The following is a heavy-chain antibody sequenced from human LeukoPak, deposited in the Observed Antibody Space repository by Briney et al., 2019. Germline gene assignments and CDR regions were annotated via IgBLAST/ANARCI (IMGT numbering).Heavy chain of an antibody. D-gene: IGHD3-16*01. CDR1: GFTFSSYS. Sequence: PGGSLRLSCAASGFTFSSYSMNWVRQAPGKGLEWVSSISSSSSYIYYADSVKGRFTISRDNAKNSLYLQMNSLGAEDTGVYYRGSKGGGEVYWGQGTLVTVSS. CDR3: GSKGGGEVY. J-gene: IGHJ4*02. CDR2: ISSSSSYI. V-gene: IGHV3-21*01.